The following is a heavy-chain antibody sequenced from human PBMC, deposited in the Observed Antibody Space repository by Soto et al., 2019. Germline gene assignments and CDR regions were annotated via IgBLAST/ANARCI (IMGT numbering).Heavy chain of an antibody. CDR1: GGSISSGGYY. Sequence: TSETLSLTCTVSGGSISSGGYYWSWIRQHPGKGLEWIGYIYYSGSTYYNPSLKSRVTISVDTSKNQLSLKLSSVTAADTAVYYCARAGPGGNSVNHYYYYGMDVWGQGTTVTVSS. J-gene: IGHJ6*02. D-gene: IGHD4-4*01. V-gene: IGHV4-31*03. CDR3: ARAGPGGNSVNHYYYYGMDV. CDR2: IYYSGST.